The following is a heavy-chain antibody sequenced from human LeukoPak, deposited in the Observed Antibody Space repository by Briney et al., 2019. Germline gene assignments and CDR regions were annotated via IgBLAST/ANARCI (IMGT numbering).Heavy chain of an antibody. CDR1: GYTFTSYD. Sequence: ASVKVSCKASGYTFTSYDINWVRQATGQGLEWMGWMNPNSGNTGYAQKFQGRVTMTRNTSISTAYMELGSLRSEDTAVYYCARGKREMATIDYWGQGTLVTVSS. V-gene: IGHV1-8*01. D-gene: IGHD5-24*01. CDR3: ARGKREMATIDY. J-gene: IGHJ4*02. CDR2: MNPNSGNT.